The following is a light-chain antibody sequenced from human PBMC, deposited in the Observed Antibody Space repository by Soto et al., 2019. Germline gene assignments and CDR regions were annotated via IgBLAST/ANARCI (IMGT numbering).Light chain of an antibody. CDR3: SSYTSSNTYV. Sequence: QSALTQPPSVSGSPGQSVTISCTGTSSDVGSYNRVSWYQQPPGTAPKLMIYDVSNRPSGVPDRFSGSKSGNTASLTISGLQAEDEDDYYCSSYTSSNTYVFGTGTKVPVL. CDR1: SSDVGSYNR. CDR2: DVS. J-gene: IGLJ1*01. V-gene: IGLV2-18*02.